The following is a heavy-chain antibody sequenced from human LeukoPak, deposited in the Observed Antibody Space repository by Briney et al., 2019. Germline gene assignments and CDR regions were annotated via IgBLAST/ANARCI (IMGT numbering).Heavy chain of an antibody. CDR2: IYYSGST. V-gene: IGHV4-39*01. CDR3: ARHAIAARPIDY. J-gene: IGHJ4*02. D-gene: IGHD6-6*01. CDR1: GGSISSYY. Sequence: PSETLSLTCTVSGGSISSYYWGWIRQPPGKGLEWIGSIYYSGSTYYNPSLKSRVTISVDTSKNQFSLKLSSVTAADTAVYYCARHAIAARPIDYWGQGTLVTVSS.